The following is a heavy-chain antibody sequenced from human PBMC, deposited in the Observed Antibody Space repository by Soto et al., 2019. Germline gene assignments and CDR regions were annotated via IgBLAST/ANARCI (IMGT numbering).Heavy chain of an antibody. CDR1: GFTFSSYG. CDR2: ISYDGSNK. D-gene: IGHD1-26*01. Sequence: QVQLVESGGGVVQPGRSLRLSCAASGFTFSSYGMHWVRQAPGKGLEWVAVISYDGSNKYYADSVKGRFTISRDNSKNTLYLQMNSLRAEDTAVYYCAKDRLIVGATFFDYWGQGTLVTVSS. V-gene: IGHV3-30*18. CDR3: AKDRLIVGATFFDY. J-gene: IGHJ4*02.